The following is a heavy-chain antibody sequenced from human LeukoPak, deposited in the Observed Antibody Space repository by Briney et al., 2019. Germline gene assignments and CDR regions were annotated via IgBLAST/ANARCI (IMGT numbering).Heavy chain of an antibody. D-gene: IGHD6-13*01. V-gene: IGHV4-59*01. CDR2: TYYSGST. J-gene: IGHJ4*02. CDR3: ARGLMMAVAGRGEFHY. Sequence: SETLSLTCTVSGGSISSYYWSWIRQPPGKGLEWIGYTYYSGSTNYNPSLKSRVTISVDTPKNQFSLKLSSVTAADTAVYYCARGLMMAVAGRGEFHYWGQGTLVTVSS. CDR1: GGSISSYY.